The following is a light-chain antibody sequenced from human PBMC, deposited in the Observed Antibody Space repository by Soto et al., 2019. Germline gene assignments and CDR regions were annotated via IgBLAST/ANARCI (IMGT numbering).Light chain of an antibody. V-gene: IGKV1-5*01. CDR1: QSISSW. Sequence: DLLMTQSPSTLSASVGDRVTITCRASQSISSWLAWYQQKPGKAPKLLIYDASSLESGVPSRFSGSGSGTEFTLTISSLQPDDFATYYCQQYNRSRTFGQGTKVEIK. J-gene: IGKJ1*01. CDR3: QQYNRSRT. CDR2: DAS.